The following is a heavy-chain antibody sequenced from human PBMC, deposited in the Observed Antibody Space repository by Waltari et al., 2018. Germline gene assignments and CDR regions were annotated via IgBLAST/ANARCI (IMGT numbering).Heavy chain of an antibody. CDR1: GVTVSNNY. J-gene: IGHJ4*02. CDR3: ARNQVETALGY. Sequence: EVQLVESGGGLIQPGGSLRLSCVASGVTVSNNYMTGLRQAPGRGLGLVSLLYSGGTTYYADSVRGRFTISRDGSKNTVYLQMNSLRAEDTAVYFCARNQVETALGYWGQGTLVTVSS. CDR2: LYSGGTT. V-gene: IGHV3-53*01. D-gene: IGHD2-21*02.